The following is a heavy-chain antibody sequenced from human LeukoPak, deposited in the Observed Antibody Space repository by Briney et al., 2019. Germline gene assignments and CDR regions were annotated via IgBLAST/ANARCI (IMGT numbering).Heavy chain of an antibody. D-gene: IGHD3-22*01. CDR3: ARDDGGYYDSRKPLDY. V-gene: IGHV3-20*04. J-gene: IGHJ4*02. CDR2: INWNGGST. Sequence: GGSLRLSCAASGFTFDDYGMSWVRQAPGKGLEWVSGINWNGGSTGYADSVKGRFTISRDNAKNSLYLQMNSLRAEDTALYYCARDDGGYYDSRKPLDYWGQGTLATVSS. CDR1: GFTFDDYG.